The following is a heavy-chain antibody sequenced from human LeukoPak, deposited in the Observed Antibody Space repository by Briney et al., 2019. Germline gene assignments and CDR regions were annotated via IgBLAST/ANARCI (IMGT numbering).Heavy chain of an antibody. CDR2: INPNSGGT. Sequence: GASVMVSCKASGYTFTGYYMHWVRQAPGQGLEWMGWINPNSGGTNYAQKFQGRVTMARDTSISTAYMELSRLRSDDTAVYYCARVRQLLWFGETQYYFDYWGQGTLVTVSS. V-gene: IGHV1-2*02. CDR1: GYTFTGYY. D-gene: IGHD3-10*01. J-gene: IGHJ4*02. CDR3: ARVRQLLWFGETQYYFDY.